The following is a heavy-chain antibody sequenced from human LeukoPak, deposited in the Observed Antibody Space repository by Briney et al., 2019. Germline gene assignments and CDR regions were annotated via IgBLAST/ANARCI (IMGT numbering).Heavy chain of an antibody. CDR1: GGSISSGSSY. D-gene: IGHD4-17*01. CDR2: IYYSGST. V-gene: IGHV4-61*01. Sequence: SETLSLTCTVSGGSISSGSSYWSWIRQPPGKGLEWIGYIYYSGSTNYNPSLKSRVTISVDTSKNQFSLKLSSVTAADTAVYYCARVKQTVTIEGKYYYYYMDVWGKGTTVTISS. J-gene: IGHJ6*03. CDR3: ARVKQTVTIEGKYYYYYMDV.